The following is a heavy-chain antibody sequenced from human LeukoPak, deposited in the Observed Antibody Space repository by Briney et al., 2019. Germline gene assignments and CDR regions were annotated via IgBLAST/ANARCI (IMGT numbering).Heavy chain of an antibody. CDR1: GGSISSYY. V-gene: IGHV4-59*01. D-gene: IGHD2-15*01. CDR3: ARARGRYCSGGSCYYDY. Sequence: SSETLSLTCTVSGGSISSYYWSWTRQPPGKGLEWIGYIYYSGSTNYNPSLKSRVTISADTSKNQFSLKLSSVTAADTAVYYCARARGRYCSGGSCYYDYWGQGTLVTVSS. J-gene: IGHJ4*02. CDR2: IYYSGST.